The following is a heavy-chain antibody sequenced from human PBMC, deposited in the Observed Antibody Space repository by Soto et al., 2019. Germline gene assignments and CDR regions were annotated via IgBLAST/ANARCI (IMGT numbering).Heavy chain of an antibody. CDR2: IYYSGST. CDR3: ARHGTVTTLFDY. D-gene: IGHD4-17*01. V-gene: IGHV4-59*08. CDR1: GGSISSYY. J-gene: IGHJ4*02. Sequence: SETLSLTCTVSGGSISSYYWSWIRQPPGKGLEWIGNIYYSGSTNYNPSLKSRVTISVDTSKNHFSLKLSSVTAADTAVYYCARHGTVTTLFDYWGQGTLVTVSS.